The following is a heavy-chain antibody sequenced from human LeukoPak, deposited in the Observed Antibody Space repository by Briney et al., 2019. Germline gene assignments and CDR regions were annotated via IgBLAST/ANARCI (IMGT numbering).Heavy chain of an antibody. CDR2: ISYDGSNK. Sequence: GGSLRLSCAASGFTFSSYGMHWVRQAPGKGLEWVAVISYDGSNKYYADSVKGRFTISRDNSKNTLYLQMNSLRAEDTAVYYCAKAIAVAGYWGQGTLATASS. CDR3: AKAIAVAGY. J-gene: IGHJ4*02. D-gene: IGHD6-19*01. V-gene: IGHV3-30*18. CDR1: GFTFSSYG.